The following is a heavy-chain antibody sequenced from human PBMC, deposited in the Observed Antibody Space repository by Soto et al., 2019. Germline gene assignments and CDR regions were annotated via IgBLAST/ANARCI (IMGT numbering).Heavy chain of an antibody. Sequence: EAQLVESGGGLVQPGGSLRLSCAASGFTFSGYWMTWVRQAPGKGLEWVANIKQDGSEEYYVDSVKGRFTISRDNAKNSFYLQMNSLRAEDTAVYYCARDPGPRPARIQCLGWFDPWGQGTLVTVSS. D-gene: IGHD6-6*01. CDR2: IKQDGSEE. CDR1: GFTFSGYW. V-gene: IGHV3-7*03. CDR3: ARDPGPRPARIQCLGWFDP. J-gene: IGHJ5*02.